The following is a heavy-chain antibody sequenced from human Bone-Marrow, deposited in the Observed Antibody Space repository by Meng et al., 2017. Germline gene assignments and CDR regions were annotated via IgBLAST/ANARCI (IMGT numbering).Heavy chain of an antibody. Sequence: QVQLQHWGSGLLKPSGTLSLTCAVYGGSFSGYYWSWIRQPPGKGLEWIGEINHSGSTNYNPSLKSRVTISVDTSKNQFSLKLSSVTAADTAVYYCARAKRIYSGYGWWFDPWGQGTLVTVSS. CDR3: ARAKRIYSGYGWWFDP. CDR2: INHSGST. D-gene: IGHD5-12*01. V-gene: IGHV4-34*01. CDR1: GGSFSGYY. J-gene: IGHJ5*02.